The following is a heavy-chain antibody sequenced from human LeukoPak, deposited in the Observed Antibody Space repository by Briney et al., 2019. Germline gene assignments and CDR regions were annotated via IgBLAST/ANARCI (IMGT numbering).Heavy chain of an antibody. Sequence: PSETLSLTCTVSGGSISSGGYYWSWIRQPPGKGLEWIGYIYHSGSTYYNPSLKSRVTISVDRSKNQFSLKLSSVTAADTAVYYCASSLTGPDHPWGQGTLVTVSS. CDR2: IYHSGST. CDR3: ASSLTGPDHP. D-gene: IGHD7-27*01. CDR1: GGSISSGGYY. V-gene: IGHV4-30-2*01. J-gene: IGHJ5*02.